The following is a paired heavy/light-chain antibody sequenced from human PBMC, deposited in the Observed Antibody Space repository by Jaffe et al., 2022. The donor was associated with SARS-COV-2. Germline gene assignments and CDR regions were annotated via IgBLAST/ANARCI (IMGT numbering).Heavy chain of an antibody. Sequence: EVQLLESGGGLVQPGGSLRLSCAASGFTFSSYAMSWVRQAPGKGLEWVSAISGSGGSTYYADSVKGRFIISRDNSKNTLYLQMNSLRAEDTAVYYCAKDQGGYYCGGDCYLGWWYFDLWGRGTLVTVSS. J-gene: IGHJ2*01. CDR3: AKDQGGYYCGGDCYLGWWYFDL. CDR1: GFTFSSYA. CDR2: ISGSGGST. D-gene: IGHD2-21*02. V-gene: IGHV3-23*01.
Light chain of an antibody. CDR2: GAS. CDR1: QSVSSN. V-gene: IGKV3-15*01. J-gene: IGKJ4*01. CDR3: QQYNNWPPRLT. Sequence: EKVMTQSPATLSVSPGERATLSCRASQSVSSNLAWYQQKPGQAPRLLIYGASTRATGIPARFSGSGSGTEFTLTISSLQSEDFAVYYCQQYNNWPPRLTFGGGTKVEIK.